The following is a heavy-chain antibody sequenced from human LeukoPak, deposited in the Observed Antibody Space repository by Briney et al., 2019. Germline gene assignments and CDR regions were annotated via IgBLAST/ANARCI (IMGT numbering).Heavy chain of an antibody. CDR1: GFTFSSHE. D-gene: IGHD3-9*01. CDR2: ISSSGSTI. Sequence: GGSLRLSCAASGFTFSSHEMNWVRQAPGKGLEWVSYISSSGSTIYYADSVKGRFTISRDNAKNSLYLQMNSLRAEDTAVYYCAVVSYYDILTGYPFDYWGQGTLATVSS. J-gene: IGHJ4*02. CDR3: AVVSYYDILTGYPFDY. V-gene: IGHV3-48*03.